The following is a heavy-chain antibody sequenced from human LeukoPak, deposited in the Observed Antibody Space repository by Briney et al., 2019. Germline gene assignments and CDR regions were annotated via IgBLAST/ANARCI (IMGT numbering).Heavy chain of an antibody. CDR2: IYPGDSDT. J-gene: IGHJ3*02. D-gene: IGHD2-2*01. Sequence: GESLKISCKGSGYSFTSYWIGWVRQMPGKGLEWRGIIYPGDSDTRYSPSFQGQVTISADKSISTAYLQWSSLKASDTAMYYSARPGYCSSTSCYPDAFDIWGQGTMVTVSS. V-gene: IGHV5-51*01. CDR1: GYSFTSYW. CDR3: ARPGYCSSTSCYPDAFDI.